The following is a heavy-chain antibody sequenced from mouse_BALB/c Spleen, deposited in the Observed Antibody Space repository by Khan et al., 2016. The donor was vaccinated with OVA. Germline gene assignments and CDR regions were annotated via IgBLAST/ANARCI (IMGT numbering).Heavy chain of an antibody. CDR1: EYTFTNNG. D-gene: IGHD1-1*01. J-gene: IGHJ2*02. CDR2: INTYTGEP. V-gene: IGHV9-3-1*01. CDR3: ARSMPHYYGSRYFDY. Sequence: QIQLVQSGPEVKKPGETIKISCQASEYTFTNNGVDWVKQAPGKGLKWMGWINTYTGEPTYADDFKGRFAFSLDISVSTAYLQFNNLKNEDTATYFCARSMPHYYGSRYFDYWGLGTSLTVSS.